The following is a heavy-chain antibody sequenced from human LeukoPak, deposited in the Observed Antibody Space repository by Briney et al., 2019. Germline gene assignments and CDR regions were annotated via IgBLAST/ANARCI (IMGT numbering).Heavy chain of an antibody. CDR3: ARDFGYSYGFSSGMDV. Sequence: GGSLRLSCAASGFTFSSYSMNWVRHAPGRGLEWVSSISSSSSYIYYADSVKGRFTISRDNAQKSLYLQMNSLRAEDTAVYYCARDFGYSYGFSSGMDVWGKGTTVTVSS. V-gene: IGHV3-21*01. CDR1: GFTFSSYS. CDR2: ISSSSSYI. J-gene: IGHJ6*04. D-gene: IGHD5-18*01.